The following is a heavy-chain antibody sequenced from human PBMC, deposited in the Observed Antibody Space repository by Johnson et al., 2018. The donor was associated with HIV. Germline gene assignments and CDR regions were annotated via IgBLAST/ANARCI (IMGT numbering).Heavy chain of an antibody. Sequence: VQLVESGGGVVQPGRSLRLSCAASGFTFSTYDMHWVRQAPGKGLEWVGRIKSETDDGTTHYFAPVKGRFIISRDDSKNTLYLHMKSLKTEDTAVYFCTTLPPTWRAFHIWGQGTMVTVSA. J-gene: IGHJ3*02. D-gene: IGHD4-11*01. CDR3: TTLPPTWRAFHI. CDR2: IKSETDDGTT. CDR1: GFTFSTYD. V-gene: IGHV3-15*06.